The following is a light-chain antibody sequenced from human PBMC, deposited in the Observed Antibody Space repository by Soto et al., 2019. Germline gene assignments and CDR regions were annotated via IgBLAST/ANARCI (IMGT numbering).Light chain of an antibody. CDR1: QDINNY. V-gene: IGKV1-33*01. Sequence: DIQMTQSPSSLSASVGDRVTITCQASQDINNYLNWYQLKPGKAPKFLIYDASNLETGVPSRFSGSGSGTEFTFTINSLQPEDIATYYCQQANSFPFTFGPGTKVDIK. CDR2: DAS. CDR3: QQANSFPFT. J-gene: IGKJ3*01.